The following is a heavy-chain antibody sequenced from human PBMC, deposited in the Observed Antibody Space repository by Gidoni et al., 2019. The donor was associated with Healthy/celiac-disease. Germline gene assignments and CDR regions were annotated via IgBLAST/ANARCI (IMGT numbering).Heavy chain of an antibody. J-gene: IGHJ6*02. CDR3: ATRGRWRLQDYYYYGMDV. CDR2: FDPEDGET. CDR1: GYTLTELS. D-gene: IGHD3-16*01. Sequence: QVQLVQSGAAVKKPGASVKVSCKVSGYTLTELSMHWVRQAPGKGLEWMGGFDPEDGETIYAQKFQGRVTMTEDTSTDTAYMELSSLRSEDTAVYYCATRGRWRLQDYYYYGMDVWGQGTTVTVSS. V-gene: IGHV1-24*01.